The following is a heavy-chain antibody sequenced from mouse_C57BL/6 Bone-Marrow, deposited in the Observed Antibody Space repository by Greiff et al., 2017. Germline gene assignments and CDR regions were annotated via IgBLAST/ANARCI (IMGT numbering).Heavy chain of an antibody. V-gene: IGHV1-81*01. Sequence: LLESGAELARPGASVKLSCKASGYTFTSYGISWVKQRTGQGLEWIGEIYPRSGNTYYNEKFKGKATLTADKSSSTAYMELRSLTSEDSAVYFCARNYYGNRYAMDYWGQGTSVTVSS. CDR1: GYTFTSYG. D-gene: IGHD2-1*01. CDR3: ARNYYGNRYAMDY. CDR2: IYPRSGNT. J-gene: IGHJ4*01.